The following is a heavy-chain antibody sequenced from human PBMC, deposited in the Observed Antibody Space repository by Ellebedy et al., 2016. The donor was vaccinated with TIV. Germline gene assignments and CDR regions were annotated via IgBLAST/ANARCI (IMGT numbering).Heavy chain of an antibody. J-gene: IGHJ4*02. CDR3: TTPYYYGSGSYFL. D-gene: IGHD3-10*01. V-gene: IGHV3-7*03. CDR2: VSRDGSEK. CDR1: GFTFTTYW. Sequence: GESLKISCAASGFTFTTYWMSWVRQAPGKGLEWVSNVSRDGSEKYYVDSVKGRFTVSRDNAKNSVYLQMNHLRAEDTAVYYCTTPYYYGSGSYFLWGQGTLVTVYS.